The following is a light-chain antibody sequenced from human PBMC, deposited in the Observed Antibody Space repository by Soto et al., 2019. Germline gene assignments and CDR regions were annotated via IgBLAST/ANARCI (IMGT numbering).Light chain of an antibody. CDR1: QSVSRY. V-gene: IGKV3-11*01. Sequence: EIVLTHSPATLSLSPWERATLSCRASQSVSRYLAWYQQKPGQAPRLLIYDASNRATGIPARFSGSGSGTDFTLTISSLQAEDVAVYYCQQYYSTPPWTFGQGTKVDIK. CDR2: DAS. J-gene: IGKJ1*01. CDR3: QQYYSTPPWT.